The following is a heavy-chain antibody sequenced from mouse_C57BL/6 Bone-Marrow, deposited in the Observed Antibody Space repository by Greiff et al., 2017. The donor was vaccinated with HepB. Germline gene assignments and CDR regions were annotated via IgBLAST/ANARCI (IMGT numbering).Heavy chain of an antibody. CDR2: IDPANGNT. J-gene: IGHJ2*01. Sequence: EVQLQQSVAELVRPGASVKLSCIASGSNIKNTYMHWVKQRPEQGLEWIGRIDPANGNTQYAPKFQGKAAITSDTSSNTAYLQLSCLTSKDTAIYYCARGCYYGNSLYFDCWGRGTTLTVTS. D-gene: IGHD1-1*01. CDR1: GSNIKNTY. V-gene: IGHV14-3*01. CDR3: ARGCYYGNSLYFDC.